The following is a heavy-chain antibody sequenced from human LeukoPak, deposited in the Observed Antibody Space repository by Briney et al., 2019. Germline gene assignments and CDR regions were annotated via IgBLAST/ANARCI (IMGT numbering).Heavy chain of an antibody. CDR2: IYYSGST. CDR3: ASRNDILTGYVFDF. V-gene: IGHV4-39*01. CDR1: GGSVSSSIYY. Sequence: SETLSLTCTVSGGSVSSSIYYWGWIRQPPGKGLEWIGSIYYSGSTSYNPSLKSRVTVSVDTSKNQFSLKLTSVTAADTAVYYCASRNDILTGYVFDFWGQGALVTVSS. D-gene: IGHD3-9*01. J-gene: IGHJ4*02.